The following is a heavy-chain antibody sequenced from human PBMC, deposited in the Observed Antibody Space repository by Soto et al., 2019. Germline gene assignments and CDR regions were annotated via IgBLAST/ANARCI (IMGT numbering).Heavy chain of an antibody. Sequence: PGASLRLSYPASGFPFSTFVMHWFRQAPGRGLEWVAVISYDGSNKYYADSVKGRFTISRDNSKNTLYLQMNSLRAEDTAVYYCAKGPAIVLVPAAMNYYYGMDVWGQGTTVTVSS. D-gene: IGHD2-2*01. CDR3: AKGPAIVLVPAAMNYYYGMDV. CDR2: ISYDGSNK. V-gene: IGHV3-30*18. CDR1: GFPFSTFV. J-gene: IGHJ6*02.